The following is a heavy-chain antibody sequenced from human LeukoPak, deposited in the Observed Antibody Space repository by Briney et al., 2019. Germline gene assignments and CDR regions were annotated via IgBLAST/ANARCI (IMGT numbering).Heavy chain of an antibody. CDR1: GFTFSSYG. Sequence: GRSLRLSCAASGFTFSSYGMHWVRQAPGKGLEWVAIISYDESNKYYADSVKGRFTISRDNSKNTLYLQMNSLRAEDTAVYYCARGSLSWYYDSSGLIDYWGQGTLVTVSS. D-gene: IGHD3-22*01. V-gene: IGHV3-30*03. J-gene: IGHJ4*02. CDR2: ISYDESNK. CDR3: ARGSLSWYYDSSGLIDY.